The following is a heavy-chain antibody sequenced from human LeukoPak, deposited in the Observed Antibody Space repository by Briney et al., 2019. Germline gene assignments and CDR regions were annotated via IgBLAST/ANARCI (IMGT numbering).Heavy chain of an antibody. D-gene: IGHD6-13*01. CDR2: IYHSGST. CDR3: ARSRIAADYYYYGMDV. Sequence: SETLSLTCTVSGGSISSYYWSWIRQPPGKGLEWIGYIYHSGSTYYNPSLKSRVTISVDRSKNQFSLKLSSVTAADTAVYYCARSRIAADYYYYGMDVWGQGTTVTVSS. CDR1: GGSISSYY. V-gene: IGHV4-59*12. J-gene: IGHJ6*02.